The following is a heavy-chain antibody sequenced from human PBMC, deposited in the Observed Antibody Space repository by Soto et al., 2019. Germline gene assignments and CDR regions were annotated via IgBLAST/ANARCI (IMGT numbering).Heavy chain of an antibody. CDR2: IWYDGSNK. CDR3: ARGDFWSGYQYYYYYGMDV. V-gene: IGHV3-33*01. D-gene: IGHD3-3*01. Sequence: QVQLVESGGGVVQPGRSLRLSCAASGFTFSSYGMHWVRQAPGKGLEWVAVIWYDGSNKYYADSVKGRFTISRDNSKNTLYLQMNSLRAEDTAVYYCARGDFWSGYQYYYYYGMDVWGQGTTVTVSS. J-gene: IGHJ6*02. CDR1: GFTFSSYG.